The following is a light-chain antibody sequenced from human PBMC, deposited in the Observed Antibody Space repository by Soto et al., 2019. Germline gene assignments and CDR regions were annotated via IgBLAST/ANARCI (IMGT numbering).Light chain of an antibody. J-gene: IGLJ1*01. CDR1: SSDVGGYNR. CDR3: SLYTSENTYV. CDR2: EAR. V-gene: IGLV2-18*01. Sequence: QSALTQPASVSGSPGQSISISCTGTSSDVGGYNRVSWYQQPPGTAPKLIIYEARNRPSGVPDRFSGSKSGNTASLTISGLQAADEADYYCSLYTSENTYVFGTGTKVTVL.